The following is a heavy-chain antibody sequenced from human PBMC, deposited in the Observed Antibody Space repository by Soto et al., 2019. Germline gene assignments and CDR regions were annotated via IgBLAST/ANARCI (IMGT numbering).Heavy chain of an antibody. V-gene: IGHV1-24*01. CDR1: GYTLTELS. CDR3: ATDSLTYTAMVKGSY. CDR2: FDPEDGET. Sequence: ASVKVSCKVSGYTLTELSMHWVRQAPGKGLEWMGGFDPEDGETIYAQKFQGKVTMTEDTSTDTAYMELSSLRSEDTAVYYCATDSLTYTAMVKGSYWGQGTLVTVS. J-gene: IGHJ4*02. D-gene: IGHD5-18*01.